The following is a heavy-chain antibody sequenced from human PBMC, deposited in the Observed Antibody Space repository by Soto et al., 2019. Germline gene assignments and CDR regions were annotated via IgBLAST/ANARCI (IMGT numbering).Heavy chain of an antibody. CDR1: GFTLSNAW. J-gene: IGHJ4*02. D-gene: IGHD3-22*01. V-gene: IGHV3-15*01. Sequence: GGSLRLSCAASGFTLSNAWMSWVRQAPGKGLEWVGRIKGEADGGTTDYAAPVKGRITISRDHSKDTLYLRMNSLKTEDTAVYYCTTGLSNGYYNFDYWGQGT. CDR2: IKGEADGGTT. CDR3: TTGLSNGYYNFDY.